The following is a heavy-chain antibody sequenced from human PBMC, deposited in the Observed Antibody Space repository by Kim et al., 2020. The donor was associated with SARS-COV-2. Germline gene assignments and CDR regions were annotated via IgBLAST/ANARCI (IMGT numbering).Heavy chain of an antibody. D-gene: IGHD5-12*01. CDR2: INHSGST. Sequence: LETLSLTCAVYGGSFSGYYWSWIRQPPGKGLEWIGEINHSGSTNYNPSLKSRVTISVDTSKNQFSLKLSSVTAADTAVYYCARRGGSRGYDYGYWGQGTL. CDR3: ARRGGSRGYDYGY. CDR1: GGSFSGYY. V-gene: IGHV4-34*01. J-gene: IGHJ4*02.